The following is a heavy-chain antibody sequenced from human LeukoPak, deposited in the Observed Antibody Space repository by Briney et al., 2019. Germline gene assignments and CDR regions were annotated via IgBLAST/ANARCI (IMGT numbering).Heavy chain of an antibody. D-gene: IGHD6-6*01. CDR2: IKQDGSQR. CDR3: ARRGGSSSRRSPIDY. CDR1: GFTFSDYW. J-gene: IGHJ4*02. V-gene: IGHV3-7*01. Sequence: GGSLRLSCTASGFTFSDYWMTWVRQAPGKGPEWEANIKQDGSQRYYVDSVRGRFTISRDNAKNSLFLQMNGLRAEDTAVYYCARRGGSSSRRSPIDYWGQGTLVTVSS.